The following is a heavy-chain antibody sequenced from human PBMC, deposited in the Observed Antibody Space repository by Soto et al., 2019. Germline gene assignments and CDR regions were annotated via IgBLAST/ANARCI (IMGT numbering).Heavy chain of an antibody. CDR1: RRAVSGYY. J-gene: IGHJ4*02. D-gene: IGHD1-1*01. Sequence: SESLALTGAVGRRAVSGYYWSWNRQPQGKRLEWIGPIHYSGTIYYLPSLKSRITLSIDTSKNQISLKMTSVTAADTAVYYCARHVHNQGFEYYFDSWGQGTLVTVSS. CDR2: IHYSGTI. V-gene: IGHV4-34*01. CDR3: ARHVHNQGFEYYFDS.